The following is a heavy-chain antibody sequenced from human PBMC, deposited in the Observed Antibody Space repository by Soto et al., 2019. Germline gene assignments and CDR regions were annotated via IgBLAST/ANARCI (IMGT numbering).Heavy chain of an antibody. J-gene: IGHJ3*02. Sequence: GASVKVSCKASGGTFSSYAISWVRQAPGQGLEWMGRIIPIVEITNSARRFQGRVTITADKSTSTAYLELSSLRSDDTAVYYCTLGSWSAETFDIWGRGTMVTVS. CDR2: IIPIVEIT. V-gene: IGHV1-69*04. CDR1: GGTFSSYA. CDR3: TLGSWSAETFDI. D-gene: IGHD6-13*01.